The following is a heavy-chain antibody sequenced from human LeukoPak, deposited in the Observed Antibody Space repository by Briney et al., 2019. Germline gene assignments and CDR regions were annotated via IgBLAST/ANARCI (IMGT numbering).Heavy chain of an antibody. J-gene: IGHJ4*02. CDR2: ISTGSNTL. D-gene: IGHD2-15*01. CDR1: GFTFRIYA. Sequence: GGSLRLSCAASGFTFRIYAMNWVRQAPGMGLEWVSYISTGSNTLYYAQSVKGRFTISRDDAKNSVYLQMDSLRAGDTAVYYCARGAGSLDSWGQGTRVTVSS. V-gene: IGHV3-48*01. CDR3: ARGAGSLDS.